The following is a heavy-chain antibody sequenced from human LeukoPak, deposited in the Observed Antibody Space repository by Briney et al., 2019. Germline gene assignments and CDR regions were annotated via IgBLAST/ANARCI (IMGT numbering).Heavy chain of an antibody. CDR2: ISTGSSTI. J-gene: IGHJ4*02. Sequence: GGSLRLSCAASGFTFSTCSMIWVRQAPGRGLEWVSYISTGSSTIHYADSVQGRFTISRDNAKNSLYLQMNSLRDEDTAVYYCARANWNDFDYWGQGTLVTVSS. V-gene: IGHV3-48*02. CDR3: ARANWNDFDY. CDR1: GFTFSTCS. D-gene: IGHD1-1*01.